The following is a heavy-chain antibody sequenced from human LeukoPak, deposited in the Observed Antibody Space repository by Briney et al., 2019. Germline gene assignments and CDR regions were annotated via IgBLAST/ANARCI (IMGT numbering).Heavy chain of an antibody. Sequence: ASVKVSCKASGYTFTGNFIHWVRQAPGQGLESMGWINPNSGGTNYAQKFQGRVTMTRDTTISTAYLELSRLRSDDTAVYYCARGGRDYGDYIWGIGIDYWGQGTLVTVSS. V-gene: IGHV1-2*02. J-gene: IGHJ4*02. CDR1: GYTFTGNF. CDR3: ARGGRDYGDYIWGIGIDY. CDR2: INPNSGGT. D-gene: IGHD4-17*01.